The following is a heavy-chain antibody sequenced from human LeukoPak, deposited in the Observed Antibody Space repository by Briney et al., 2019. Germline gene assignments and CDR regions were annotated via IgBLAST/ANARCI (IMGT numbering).Heavy chain of an antibody. CDR2: ISYDGSNK. Sequence: GGSLRLSCAASGFTFSSYGMHWVRQAQGKGLEWVAVISYDGSNKYYADSVKGRFTISRDNSKNTLYLQMNSLRAEDTAVYYCAKDGSYDSSGELSANWGQGTLVTVSS. D-gene: IGHD3-22*01. CDR3: AKDGSYDSSGELSAN. CDR1: GFTFSSYG. V-gene: IGHV3-30*18. J-gene: IGHJ4*02.